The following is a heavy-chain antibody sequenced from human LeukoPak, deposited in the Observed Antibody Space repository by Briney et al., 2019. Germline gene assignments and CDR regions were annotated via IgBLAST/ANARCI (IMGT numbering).Heavy chain of an antibody. CDR3: AKSGASSGYSPIDY. CDR2: ISTYDGNT. Sequence: APVKVSCKASGYSFTSYGISWVRQAPGQGLEWMGWISTYDGNTNFAQNVQGRVTMSTDSSTRTAYMELTSLRSDDTAVYYCAKSGASSGYSPIDYWGPGTLVTVSS. D-gene: IGHD3-22*01. V-gene: IGHV1-18*01. CDR1: GYSFTSYG. J-gene: IGHJ4*02.